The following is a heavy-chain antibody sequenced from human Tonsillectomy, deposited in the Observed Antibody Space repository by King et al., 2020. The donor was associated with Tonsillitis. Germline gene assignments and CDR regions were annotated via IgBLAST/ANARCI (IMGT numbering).Heavy chain of an antibody. J-gene: IGHJ4*02. D-gene: IGHD3-22*01. Sequence: VQLVESGGGVVQPGRSLRLSSAASGFTFSIYSMHWVRQAPGKGLEWVAVISYDGSNKYYADSVKGRFTISRDNSKNTLYLQMNSLRAEDTAVYYCAGDAGEVVITSPFDYWGQGTLVTVSS. V-gene: IGHV3-30*01. CDR3: AGDAGEVVITSPFDY. CDR1: GFTFSIYS. CDR2: ISYDGSNK.